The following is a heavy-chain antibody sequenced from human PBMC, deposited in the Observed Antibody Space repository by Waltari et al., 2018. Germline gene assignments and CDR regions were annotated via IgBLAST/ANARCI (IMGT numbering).Heavy chain of an antibody. CDR3: ARAPSRGYSYGSGY. Sequence: EVQLVESGGGLVQPGGSLRLSCAASGFTVSSNYMSWVRQAPGKGLEWVSVIYSGGSTYYADSVKGRFTISRDNSKNTLYLQMNSLRAEDTAVYYCARAPSRGYSYGSGYWGQGTLVTVSS. CDR1: GFTVSSNY. CDR2: IYSGGST. V-gene: IGHV3-66*02. J-gene: IGHJ4*02. D-gene: IGHD5-18*01.